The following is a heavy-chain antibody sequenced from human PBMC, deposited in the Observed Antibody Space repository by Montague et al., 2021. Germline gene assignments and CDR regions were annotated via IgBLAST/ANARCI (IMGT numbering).Heavy chain of an antibody. CDR3: VGHYDGVAQRFDY. Sequence: SETLSLTCTVYGGSISGSYSYWGWIRQPPGKEPEWNGSIFYSGNTYYTPSHKSQVIISVDTSKNQFALRLNSVTAADTAVFYCVGHYDGVAQRFDYWGQGILVTVSS. V-gene: IGHV4-39*01. J-gene: IGHJ4*02. CDR1: GGSISGSYSY. D-gene: IGHD2-8*01. CDR2: IFYSGNT.